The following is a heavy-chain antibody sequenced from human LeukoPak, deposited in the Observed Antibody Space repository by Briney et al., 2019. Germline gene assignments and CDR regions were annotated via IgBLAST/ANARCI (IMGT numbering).Heavy chain of an antibody. CDR2: ISSSSSYI. CDR3: ARAGLDAFDI. CDR1: GFTFSSYS. J-gene: IGHJ3*02. Sequence: GGSLRLSCAASGFTFSSYSMNWVRQAPGKGLEWVSSISSSSSYIYYADSVKGRFTISRDNAENSVYLQMNSLRAEDTAVYYCARAGLDAFDIWGQGTMVTVSS. V-gene: IGHV3-21*01.